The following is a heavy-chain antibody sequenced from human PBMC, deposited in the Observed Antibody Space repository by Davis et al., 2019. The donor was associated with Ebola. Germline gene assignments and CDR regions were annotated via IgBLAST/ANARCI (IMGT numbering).Heavy chain of an antibody. D-gene: IGHD5-24*01. CDR1: GFTFSSYA. Sequence: PGGSLRLSCAASGFTFSSYAMSWVRQAPGKGLEWVSAISSSGSTIYYADSVRGRFTISRDNAKNSLYLQMNSLRAEDTAVYYCARVRRWLQFDAFDIWGQGTMVTVSS. CDR2: ISSSGSTI. J-gene: IGHJ3*02. CDR3: ARVRRWLQFDAFDI. V-gene: IGHV3-21*04.